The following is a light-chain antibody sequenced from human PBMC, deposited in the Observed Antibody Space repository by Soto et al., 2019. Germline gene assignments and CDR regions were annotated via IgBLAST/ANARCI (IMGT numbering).Light chain of an antibody. CDR3: HQYGNSPYT. J-gene: IGKJ2*01. CDR1: QSVSSGY. CDR2: DSS. V-gene: IGKV3D-20*01. Sequence: DIVLTQSPVTLSLSPGERAALSCGASQSVSSGYLAWYQQKPGLAPRLLIFDSSSRATGIPDRFSGSGSGTDFTLTISRLEPEDFAVYYCHQYGNSPYTFGQGTKLEIK.